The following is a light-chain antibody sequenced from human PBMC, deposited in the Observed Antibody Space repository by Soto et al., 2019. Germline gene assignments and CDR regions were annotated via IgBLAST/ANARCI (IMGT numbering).Light chain of an antibody. CDR3: SSYTSSSVV. CDR1: SSDVGGYNY. Sequence: VLTQPASVSGSPGQSITISCTGTSSDVGGYNYVSWYQQHPGKAPKLMIYDVSNRPSGVSNRFSGSKSGNMASLTISGLQAEDEADYYCSSYTSSSVVFGGGTKLTVL. V-gene: IGLV2-14*01. J-gene: IGLJ2*01. CDR2: DVS.